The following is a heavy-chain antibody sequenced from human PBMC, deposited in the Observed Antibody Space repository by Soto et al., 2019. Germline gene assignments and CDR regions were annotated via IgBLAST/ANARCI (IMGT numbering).Heavy chain of an antibody. CDR2: IYYSGST. CDR1: GGSISSSY. V-gene: IGHV4-59*03. D-gene: IGHD3-22*01. J-gene: IGHJ5*02. Sequence: KSSETLSLTCTVSGGSISSSYWSWIRQPPGKGLERIGYIYYSGSTNYKPALKSRVTISVDTSKNEFSLKLTSVTAADTAVYYCAGLHYDSNGYWFDPWGQGTLVTVSS. CDR3: AGLHYDSNGYWFDP.